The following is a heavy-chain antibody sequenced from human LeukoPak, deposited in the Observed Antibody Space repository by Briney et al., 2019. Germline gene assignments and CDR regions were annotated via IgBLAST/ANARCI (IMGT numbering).Heavy chain of an antibody. CDR3: ARGPVDAITTVFDY. D-gene: IGHD5-12*01. Sequence: GESLKISCKGSGYRFTNYWIGWVRQLPGKGLEWRGIIYPGDSDTRLSPSFQGQVTISADKSISTAYLQWSSLKASDSAMYHCARGPVDAITTVFDYWGQGTLVTVSS. CDR2: IYPGDSDT. J-gene: IGHJ4*02. V-gene: IGHV5-51*01. CDR1: GYRFTNYW.